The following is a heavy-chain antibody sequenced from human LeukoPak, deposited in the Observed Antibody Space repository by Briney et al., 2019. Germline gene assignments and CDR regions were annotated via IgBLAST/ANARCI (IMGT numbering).Heavy chain of an antibody. J-gene: IGHJ4*02. V-gene: IGHV1-18*01. D-gene: IGHD3-10*01. Sequence: ASVKVSCKASGYTFTSYGISWVRQAPGQGLEWMGWISAYNGNTNYAQKLQGRVTMTTDTSTSTAYMELRSLRSDGTAVYYCARSITMVRGVIRSDDYWGQGTLVTVSS. CDR1: GYTFTSYG. CDR2: ISAYNGNT. CDR3: ARSITMVRGVIRSDDY.